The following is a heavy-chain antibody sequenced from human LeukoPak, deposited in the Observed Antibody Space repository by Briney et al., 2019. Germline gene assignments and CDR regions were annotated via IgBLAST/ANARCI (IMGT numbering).Heavy chain of an antibody. CDR3: ARAVGLSAAAGLFDY. Sequence: PSETLSLTCTVSGGSISSYFWSWIRQPPGRRLEWIGYIYSGGNTNYSPSLRSRVTFSVDTSKNQFSLKLRSVTAADTAVYYCARAVGLSAAAGLFDYWGQGTLVTASS. CDR2: IYSGGNT. CDR1: GGSISSYF. J-gene: IGHJ4*02. V-gene: IGHV4-4*09. D-gene: IGHD6-13*01.